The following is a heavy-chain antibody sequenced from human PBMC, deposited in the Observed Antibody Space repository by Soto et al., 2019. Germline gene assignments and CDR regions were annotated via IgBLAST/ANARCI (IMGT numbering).Heavy chain of an antibody. D-gene: IGHD3-22*01. CDR2: INPSGGST. V-gene: IGHV1-46*01. Sequence: QVQLVQSGAEVKKPGASVKVSCKASGYTFTSYYMHWVRQAPGQGLEWMGIINPSGGSTSYAQKFRGRVTMTRDTSTSTVYMELSSLRSEDTAVYYCARGGNGTYYYDSSGYYYVYWGQGTLVTVSS. CDR1: GYTFTSYY. CDR3: ARGGNGTYYYDSSGYYYVY. J-gene: IGHJ4*02.